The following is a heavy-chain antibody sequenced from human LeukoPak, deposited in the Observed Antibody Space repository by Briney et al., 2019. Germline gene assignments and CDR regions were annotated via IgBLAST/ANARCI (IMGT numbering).Heavy chain of an antibody. CDR2: ISYDGSNK. J-gene: IGHJ3*02. D-gene: IGHD3-22*01. Sequence: GGPLRLFCSACGFTFSSYAMHWVRQAPGKGLEWVAVISYDGSNKFYADSVKGRFTISRDNSKNTLYLQMNSLRAEATAVYYCARDQDYYDSRGYGPARWIGAFYIWGQGKMVTVSS. V-gene: IGHV3-30-3*01. CDR1: GFTFSSYA. CDR3: ARDQDYYDSRGYGPARWIGAFYI.